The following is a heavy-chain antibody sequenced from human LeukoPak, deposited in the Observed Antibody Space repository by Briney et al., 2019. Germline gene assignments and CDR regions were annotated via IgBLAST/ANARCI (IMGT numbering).Heavy chain of an antibody. CDR2: ISSSGSTI. V-gene: IGHV3-48*03. D-gene: IGHD3-10*01. CDR1: GFTFSSYE. CDR3: AKRGLPDY. J-gene: IGHJ4*02. Sequence: AGGSLRLSCAASGFTFSSYEMNWVRQAPGKGLEWVSYISSSGSTIYYADSVTGRFSISRDNSKNTLYVQMNSLRAEDTAVYYCAKRGLPDYWGQGTLVTVSS.